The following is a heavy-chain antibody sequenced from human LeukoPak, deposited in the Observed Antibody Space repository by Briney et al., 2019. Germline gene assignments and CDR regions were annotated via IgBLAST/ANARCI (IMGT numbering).Heavy chain of an antibody. CDR1: GFTFSSYS. D-gene: IGHD6-19*01. J-gene: IGHJ4*02. V-gene: IGHV3-48*01. CDR3: ARGGDVAVASTNDY. CDR2: ISSSSSII. Sequence: GGSLRLSCEASGFTFSSYSMNWVRQAPGKGLEWVSYISSSSSIIYYADSVKGRFTISRDNAKNSLYLQMNSLRAEDTAVYYCARGGDVAVASTNDYWGQGTLVTVSS.